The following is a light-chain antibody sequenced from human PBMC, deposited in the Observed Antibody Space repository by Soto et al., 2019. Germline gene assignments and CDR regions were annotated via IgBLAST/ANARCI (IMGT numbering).Light chain of an antibody. CDR1: QSISSW. CDR2: DVS. Sequence: IQMSQYPSTLCSSGGDRVTITCRASQSISSWLAWYHQKPGKAPKLLIYDVSSLESGVPSRFSGSGSGTEFTLTISSLQPDDSATYYCQQCNSFWSFGKGHTVAI. J-gene: IGKJ1*01. V-gene: IGKV1-5*01. CDR3: QQCNSFWS.